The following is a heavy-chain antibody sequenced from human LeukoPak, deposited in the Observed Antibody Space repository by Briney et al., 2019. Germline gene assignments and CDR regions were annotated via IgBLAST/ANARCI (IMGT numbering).Heavy chain of an antibody. CDR2: IIPIFGTI. D-gene: IGHD2-8*01. V-gene: IGHV1-69*05. CDR1: GGIISTYA. CDR3: ARDRTLYVHAFDN. J-gene: IGHJ4*02. Sequence: SVKVSCKASGGIISTYAMSWVRQAPGQGLEWMGTIIPIFGTINYAQKFQGRVTITTDESTSTAYLELSSLRSEDTAVYYCARDRTLYVHAFDNWGQGTLVTVSS.